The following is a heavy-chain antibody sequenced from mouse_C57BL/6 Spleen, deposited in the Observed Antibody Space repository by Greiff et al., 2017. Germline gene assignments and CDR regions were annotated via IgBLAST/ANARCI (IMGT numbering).Heavy chain of an antibody. CDR2: ISDGGSYT. Sequence: VQLKESGGGLVKPGGSLKLSCAASGFTFSSYAMSWVRQTPEKRLEWVATISDGGSYTYYPDNVKGRFTISRDNAKNNLYLQMSHLKSEDTAMYYCARDGYWFAYWGQGTLGTVSA. CDR1: GFTFSSYA. J-gene: IGHJ3*01. CDR3: ARDGYWFAY. V-gene: IGHV5-4*01. D-gene: IGHD2-2*01.